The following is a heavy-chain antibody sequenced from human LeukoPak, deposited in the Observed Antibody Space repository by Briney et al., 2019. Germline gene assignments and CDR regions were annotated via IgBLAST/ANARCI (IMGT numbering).Heavy chain of an antibody. D-gene: IGHD3-3*01. V-gene: IGHV3-48*01. Sequence: GGSLRLSCAASGFTFSSYSMNWVRQAPGKGLEWVSYIRSGGSITRYADYVKGRFTISGDNAKNSLYLQMNSLRAEDTAVCYCARVIWSGYYQIDYWGQGTLVTVSS. CDR1: GFTFSSYS. J-gene: IGHJ4*02. CDR3: ARVIWSGYYQIDY. CDR2: IRSGGSIT.